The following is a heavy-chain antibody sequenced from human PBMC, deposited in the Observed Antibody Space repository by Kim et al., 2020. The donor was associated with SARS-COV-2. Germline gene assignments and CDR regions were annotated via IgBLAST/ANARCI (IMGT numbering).Heavy chain of an antibody. J-gene: IGHJ4*02. D-gene: IGHD4-17*01. V-gene: IGHV3-23*01. CDR3: ARDYGVDPFYY. CDR2: IAGHGESL. CDR1: GFTFSSYA. Sequence: GGSLRLSCAASGFTFSSYAMSWVRQSPGTGLEWVSGIAGHGESLLYADSVKGRFTISRENSKNTLYLQMNSLRAEDTAIYYCARDYGVDPFYYLRQGTL.